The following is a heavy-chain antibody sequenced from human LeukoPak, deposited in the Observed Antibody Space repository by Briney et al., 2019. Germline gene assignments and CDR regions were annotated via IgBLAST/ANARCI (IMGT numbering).Heavy chain of an antibody. V-gene: IGHV1-18*01. D-gene: IGHD2-2*02. CDR3: ARAPNARYCSSTSCYRDTFDI. CDR2: ISAYNGNT. J-gene: IGHJ3*02. CDR1: GYTFTSYG. Sequence: GASVKVSCKASGYTFTSYGISWVRQAPGQGLEWMGWISAYNGNTNYAQKLQGRVTMTTDTSTSTAYMELRSLRSDDTAVYYCARAPNARYCSSTSCYRDTFDIWGQGTMVTVSS.